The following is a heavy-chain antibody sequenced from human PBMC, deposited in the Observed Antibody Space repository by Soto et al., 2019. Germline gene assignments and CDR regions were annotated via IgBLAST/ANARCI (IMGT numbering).Heavy chain of an antibody. CDR2: IYLSDSDT. D-gene: IGHD6-19*01. Sequence: GESLKISCKGSGYSFTSYWISWVRQMPVKGLEWMGIIYLSDSDTRYSPSFQGRVTISADKSTSTAYLQWSSLKASDTAMYYCTRYICGWHYYLDYCGQGTLVTVSS. CDR3: TRYICGWHYYLDY. J-gene: IGHJ4*01. CDR1: GYSFTSYW. V-gene: IGHV5-51*01.